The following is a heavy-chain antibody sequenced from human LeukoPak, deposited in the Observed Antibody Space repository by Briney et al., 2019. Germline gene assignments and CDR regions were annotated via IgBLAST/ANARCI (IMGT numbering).Heavy chain of an antibody. V-gene: IGHV3-48*03. CDR3: AGELGYCSGGDY. CDR2: ISDNGVTI. D-gene: IGHD2-15*01. Sequence: PGGSLRLSCAASGLAFSSYEMNWVRQAPGKGLEWISYISDNGVTIYYVDSVKGRFTISRDNAKNSLYLQMNSLSAEDTAVYYCAGELGYCSGGDYWGQGTLITVSS. CDR1: GLAFSSYE. J-gene: IGHJ4*02.